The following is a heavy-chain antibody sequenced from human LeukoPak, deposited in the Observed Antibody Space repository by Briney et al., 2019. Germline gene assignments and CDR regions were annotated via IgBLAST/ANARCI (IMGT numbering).Heavy chain of an antibody. CDR1: GGSISSSSYY. Sequence: SETLSLTCTVSGGSISSSSYYWGWIRQPPGKGLEWIGSIYYSGSTYYNPSLKSRVTISVDTSKNQFSLKLSSVTAADTAVYYCAREGPPYYYDSSGSGWFDPWGQGTLVTVSS. CDR2: IYYSGST. CDR3: AREGPPYYYDSSGSGWFDP. V-gene: IGHV4-39*02. D-gene: IGHD3-22*01. J-gene: IGHJ5*02.